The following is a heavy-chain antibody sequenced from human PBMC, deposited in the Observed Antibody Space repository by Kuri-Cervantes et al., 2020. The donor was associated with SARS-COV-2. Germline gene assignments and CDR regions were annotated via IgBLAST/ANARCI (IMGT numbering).Heavy chain of an antibody. D-gene: IGHD3-16*02. CDR2: FDPEDGET. V-gene: IGHV1-24*01. J-gene: IGHJ4*02. CDR3: ATDHKEVHDYVWGSYRHYYFDY. Sequence: ASVKVSCKVSGYTLTELSMHWVRQAPGKGLEWMGGFDPEDGETIYAQKFQGRVTMTEDTSTDTAYMELSSLRSEDTAVYYCATDHKEVHDYVWGSYRHYYFDYWGQGTLVTVSS. CDR1: GYTLTELS.